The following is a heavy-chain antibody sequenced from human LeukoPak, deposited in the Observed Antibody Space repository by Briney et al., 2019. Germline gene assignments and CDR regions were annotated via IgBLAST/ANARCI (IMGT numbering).Heavy chain of an antibody. D-gene: IGHD3-10*01. CDR3: ARRGGSGSYPFDF. CDR2: IYPGDSDT. J-gene: IGHJ4*02. CDR1: GYSFTSYW. Sequence: GESLKISCKGSGYSFTSYWIGWVRQMPGKGPEWMGIIYPGDSDTTYSPSYQGQVTFSVDKSITTAYLQWSSLKASDTAMYYCARRGGSGSYPFDFWGQGTLVSVSS. V-gene: IGHV5-51*01.